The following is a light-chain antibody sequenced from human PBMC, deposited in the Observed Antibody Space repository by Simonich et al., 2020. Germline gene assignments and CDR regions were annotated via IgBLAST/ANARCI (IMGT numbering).Light chain of an antibody. Sequence: DIQMTQSPSSLSASVGDKVTITCRASQSISNYLNWYQQKQGKAPKILIYASSSLQSGVPSRFSGSGSGTEFTLTISSLQPEDFATYYCQQDNSFPYTFGQGTKLEIK. CDR3: QQDNSFPYT. CDR1: QSISNY. CDR2: ASS. J-gene: IGKJ2*01. V-gene: IGKV1-39*01.